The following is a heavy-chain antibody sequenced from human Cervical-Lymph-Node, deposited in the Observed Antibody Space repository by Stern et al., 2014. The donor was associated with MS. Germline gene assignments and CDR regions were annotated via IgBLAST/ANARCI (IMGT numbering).Heavy chain of an antibody. Sequence: VQLVESGAEVKKPGASVKVSCKASGYTFTGYYMHWVRQAPGQGLEWMGRINPNSGGTNYAQKFQGRVTMTRDTSISTAYMELSRLRSDDTAVYYCARPRNTLRYGMDVWGQGTTVTVSS. J-gene: IGHJ6*02. CDR2: INPNSGGT. CDR1: GYTFTGYY. CDR3: ARPRNTLRYGMDV. V-gene: IGHV1-2*06. D-gene: IGHD2-15*01.